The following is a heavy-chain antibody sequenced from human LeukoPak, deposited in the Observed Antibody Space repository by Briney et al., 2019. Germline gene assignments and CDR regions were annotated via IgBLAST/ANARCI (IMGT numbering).Heavy chain of an antibody. CDR2: IWYDGSNK. D-gene: IGHD2-15*01. CDR3: AKQLGYCSDGSCYFPY. Sequence: GRSLRLSCAASGFTFSSYGMHWVRQAPGKGLEWVAVIWYDGSNKYYADSVKGRFTISRDNSKSTLCLQMNSLRAEDTAVYYCAKQLGYCSDGSCYFPYWGQGTLVTVSS. CDR1: GFTFSSYG. J-gene: IGHJ4*02. V-gene: IGHV3-33*06.